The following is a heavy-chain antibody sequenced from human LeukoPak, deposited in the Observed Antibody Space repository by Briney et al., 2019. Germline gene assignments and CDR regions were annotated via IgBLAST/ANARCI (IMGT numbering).Heavy chain of an antibody. CDR1: GGTFSSYA. Sequence: HRASVKVSCKASGGTFSSYAISWVRQARGQGLEWMGGIIPIFGTANYAQKFQGRVTITTDESTSTAYMELSSLRSEDTAVYYCARDKVAAAGEGFYYMDVWGKGTTVTVSS. D-gene: IGHD6-13*01. J-gene: IGHJ6*03. CDR3: ARDKVAAAGEGFYYMDV. CDR2: IIPIFGTA. V-gene: IGHV1-69*05.